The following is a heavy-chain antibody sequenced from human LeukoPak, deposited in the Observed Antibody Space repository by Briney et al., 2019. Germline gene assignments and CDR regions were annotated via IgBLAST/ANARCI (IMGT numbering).Heavy chain of an antibody. V-gene: IGHV3-7*01. CDR1: GFTFSSYG. CDR2: IKQDESEK. CDR3: VRLSITVAGSDY. Sequence: GGSLRLSCAASGFTFSSYGMHWVRQAPGKGLEWVANIKQDESEKYYVDSVKGRFTISRDNAKNSLYLQMNDMRVEDTAVYYCVRLSITVAGSDYWGQGALVTVSS. J-gene: IGHJ4*02. D-gene: IGHD6-13*01.